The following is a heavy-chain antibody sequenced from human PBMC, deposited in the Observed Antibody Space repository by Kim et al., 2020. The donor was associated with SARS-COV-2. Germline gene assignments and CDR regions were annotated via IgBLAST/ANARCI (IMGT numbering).Heavy chain of an antibody. Sequence: STNSSPSLKSRVTISMDTSKNQFSLKVSSVTAADTGVYYCAKGIGGPAGDVWGQGTTVTVSS. V-gene: IGHV4-59*09. J-gene: IGHJ6*02. CDR2: ST. D-gene: IGHD3-10*01. CDR3: AKGIGGPAGDV.